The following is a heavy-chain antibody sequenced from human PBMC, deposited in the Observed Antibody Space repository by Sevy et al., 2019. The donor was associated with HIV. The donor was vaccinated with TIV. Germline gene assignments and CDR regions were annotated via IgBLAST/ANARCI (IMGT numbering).Heavy chain of an antibody. CDR2: ISYDGGNK. J-gene: IGHJ4*02. V-gene: IGHV3-30-3*01. CDR3: AREGGYCSGGSRYSDYFDY. D-gene: IGHD2-15*01. CDR1: GFTFSSYA. Sequence: GGSLRLSCAASGFTFSSYAMHWVRQAPGKGLEWVAVISYDGGNKYYADSVKGRFTISRDISKNTLYLQMNSLGAEDTAVYYCAREGGYCSGGSRYSDYFDYWGQGTLVTVSS.